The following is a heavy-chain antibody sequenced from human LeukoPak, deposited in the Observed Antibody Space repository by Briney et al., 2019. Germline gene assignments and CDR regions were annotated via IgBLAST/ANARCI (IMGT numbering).Heavy chain of an antibody. Sequence: ASVEVSCKASGGTFSSYAISWVRQAPGQGLEWMGGIIPIFGTANYAQRFQGRVTITADESTSTAYMELSSLRSEDTAVYYCARGDSSGYYYVWFDPWGQGTLVTVSS. CDR2: IIPIFGTA. CDR1: GGTFSSYA. J-gene: IGHJ5*02. D-gene: IGHD3-22*01. V-gene: IGHV1-69*13. CDR3: ARGDSSGYYYVWFDP.